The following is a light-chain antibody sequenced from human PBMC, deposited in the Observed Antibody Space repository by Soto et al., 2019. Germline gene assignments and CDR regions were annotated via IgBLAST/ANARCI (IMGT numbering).Light chain of an antibody. V-gene: IGKV3-20*01. Sequence: EIVLTHSPGALALSPGEGASLSCRASQSVTDRYLAWYQQKPGQAPRLLIYGASKRATGIPDRFSGSGSGTDFTLTISRLEPEDFAVYYCQQYSPPITFGQGTRLEIK. CDR1: QSVTDRY. J-gene: IGKJ5*01. CDR2: GAS. CDR3: QQYSPPIT.